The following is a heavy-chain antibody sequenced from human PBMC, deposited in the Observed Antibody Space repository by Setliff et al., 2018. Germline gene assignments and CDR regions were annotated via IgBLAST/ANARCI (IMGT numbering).Heavy chain of an antibody. CDR1: GGTFSSYA. Sequence: ASVKVSCKASGGTFSSYAISWVRQAPGQGLEWMGGIIPIFGTANYAQKFQGRVTITADESTSTAYMELSSLRSEDTAVYYCARDDVDTAMGLSYYYYYYMDVWGKGTTVTVSS. D-gene: IGHD5-18*01. CDR3: ARDDVDTAMGLSYYYYYYMDV. CDR2: IIPIFGTA. V-gene: IGHV1-69*13. J-gene: IGHJ6*03.